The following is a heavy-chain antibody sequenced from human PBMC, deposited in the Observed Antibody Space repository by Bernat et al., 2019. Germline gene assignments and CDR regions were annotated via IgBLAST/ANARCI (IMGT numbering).Heavy chain of an antibody. D-gene: IGHD2-8*01. J-gene: IGHJ2*01. V-gene: IGHV3-21*01. Sequence: EVQLLESGGGLVQPGGSLRLSCAASGFTFSSYAMSWVRQAPGKGLEWVSAISSSSSYIYYADSVKGRFTISRDNAKNSLYLQMNSLRAEDTAVYYCARLPIVLMVYDPNWYFDLWGRGTLVTVSS. CDR2: ISSSSSYI. CDR1: GFTFSSYA. CDR3: ARLPIVLMVYDPNWYFDL.